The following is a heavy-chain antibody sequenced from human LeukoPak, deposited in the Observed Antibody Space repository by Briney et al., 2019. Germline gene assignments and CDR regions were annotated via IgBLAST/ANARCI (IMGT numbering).Heavy chain of an antibody. J-gene: IGHJ6*04. CDR3: ASGDVPAATYYYYYGMDV. CDR1: GFTFSSYG. V-gene: IGHV3-33*01. D-gene: IGHD2-2*01. CDR2: IWYDGSNK. Sequence: PGRSLRLSCAASGFTFSSYGMHWVRQAPGKGLEGVAVIWYDGSNKYYADSVKGRFTISRDNSKNTLYLQMNSLRAEDTAVYYCASGDVPAATYYYYYGMDVWGKGTTVTVSS.